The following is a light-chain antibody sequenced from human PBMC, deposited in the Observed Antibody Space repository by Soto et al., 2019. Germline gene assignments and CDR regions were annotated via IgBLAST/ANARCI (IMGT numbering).Light chain of an antibody. J-gene: IGKJ4*01. CDR1: QSISISY. CDR3: QQYDSSPPFALT. CDR2: GAS. V-gene: IGKV3-20*01. Sequence: EIVLTQSPGTLSLSPGERATLSCRASQSISISYLAWYQQRPGQAPRLLIYGASGRATGIPGRFSGTGSGTDFTLTITRLEPEDFAVYYCQQYDSSPPFALTFGGGTKVEIK.